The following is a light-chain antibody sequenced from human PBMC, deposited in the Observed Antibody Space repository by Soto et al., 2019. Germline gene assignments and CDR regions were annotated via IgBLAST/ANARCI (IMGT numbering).Light chain of an antibody. CDR2: GAY. J-gene: IGKJ2*01. CDR3: QQYNNWPQT. Sequence: EIVMTQSPATLSVSPGERATLSCRARQSVSSNLAWYQQKPGQPPRLLIYGAYTRASNIPARFSGSGSGTEFTLTISSLQSEDFAVYYCQQYNNWPQTFGQGTKLEIK. CDR1: QSVSSN. V-gene: IGKV3-15*01.